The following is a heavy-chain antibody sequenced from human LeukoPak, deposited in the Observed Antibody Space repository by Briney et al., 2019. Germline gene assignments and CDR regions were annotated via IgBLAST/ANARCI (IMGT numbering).Heavy chain of an antibody. CDR1: GYTFSNYG. CDR2: ICGYNGDT. J-gene: IGHJ6*03. CDR3: ARDRGYCFGGDCYSGPYFYYYMDV. V-gene: IGHV1-18*01. Sequence: GASVKVSCKASGYTFSNYGLSWVRQARGQGLEWMGWICGYNGDTNYGQRVQGRVTMTTDTSTSTAYMELRSLRSDDTAVYYCARDRGYCFGGDCYSGPYFYYYMDVWGKGTTVTVSS. D-gene: IGHD2-15*01.